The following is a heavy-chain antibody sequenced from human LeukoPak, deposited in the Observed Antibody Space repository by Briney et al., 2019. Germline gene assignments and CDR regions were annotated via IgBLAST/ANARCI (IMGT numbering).Heavy chain of an antibody. Sequence: ASVKVSCKASGYTFTSYGISWVRQAPGQRLEWMGWINAGNGNTKYSQKFQGRVTITRDTSASTAYMELSSLRSEDTAVYYCARDTLHYYDSSGYPFDYWGQGTLVTVSS. CDR3: ARDTLHYYDSSGYPFDY. D-gene: IGHD3-22*01. CDR2: INAGNGNT. J-gene: IGHJ4*02. CDR1: GYTFTSYG. V-gene: IGHV1-3*01.